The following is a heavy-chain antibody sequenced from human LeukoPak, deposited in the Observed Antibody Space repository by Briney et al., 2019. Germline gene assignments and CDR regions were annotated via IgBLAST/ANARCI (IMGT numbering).Heavy chain of an antibody. Sequence: PGGSLRLSCAASGFTFSNYWMQWVRHAPGKGLVWVSRIDSDGSGTSYADSVKGRFTISRDNAKNTLYLQMNSLRAEDTAVYYCGRRRRWDRDYGNLGIDIWGQGTMVTVSS. CDR1: GFTFSNYW. CDR3: GRRRRWDRDYGNLGIDI. D-gene: IGHD4-17*01. J-gene: IGHJ3*02. CDR2: IDSDGSGT. V-gene: IGHV3-74*01.